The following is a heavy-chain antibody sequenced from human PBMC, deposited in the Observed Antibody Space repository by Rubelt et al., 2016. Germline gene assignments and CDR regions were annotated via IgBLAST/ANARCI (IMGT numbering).Heavy chain of an antibody. Sequence: QVQLQQWGAGLLKPSETLSLTCAVYGGSFSGYYWSWIRQPPGQGLEWIGEINHSGSTNYNPSLKSRVTVSFATSNNPFSLKLISVTAADTAVYYCARAYPYYYGMDVWGQGTTVTVSS. CDR2: INHSGST. J-gene: IGHJ6*02. V-gene: IGHV4-34*01. CDR1: GGSFSGYY. CDR3: ARAYPYYYGMDV.